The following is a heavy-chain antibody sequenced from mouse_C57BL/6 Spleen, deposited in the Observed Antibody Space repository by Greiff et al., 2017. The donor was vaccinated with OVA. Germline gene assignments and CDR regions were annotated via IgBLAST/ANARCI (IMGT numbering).Heavy chain of an antibody. CDR2: INPSNGGT. Sequence: QVQLQQPGTELVKPGASVKLSCKASGYTFTSYWMHWVKQRPGQGLEWIGNINPSNGGTNYNEKFKSKATLTVDKSSSTAYMQLSSLTSEDSAVYYGARVLYDYGSSYGGFDYWGQGTTLTVSS. J-gene: IGHJ2*01. CDR1: GYTFTSYW. D-gene: IGHD1-1*01. V-gene: IGHV1-53*01. CDR3: ARVLYDYGSSYGGFDY.